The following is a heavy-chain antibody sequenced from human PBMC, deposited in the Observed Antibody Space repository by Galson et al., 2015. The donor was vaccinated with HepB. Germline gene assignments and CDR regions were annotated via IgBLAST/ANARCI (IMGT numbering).Heavy chain of an antibody. V-gene: IGHV5-51*01. Sequence: QSGAEVKKPGESLKISCEGSGYSFANDWIGWVRQMPGKGLELMGFIYPDDSDVRYSPSFRGQVTISVDKSISTVFLQWGSLKASDSSIYYCARGSVSMPHYFYGMDVWGQGTTVSVSS. J-gene: IGHJ6*02. CDR3: ARGSVSMPHYFYGMDV. CDR2: IYPDDSDV. D-gene: IGHD2/OR15-2a*01. CDR1: GYSFANDW.